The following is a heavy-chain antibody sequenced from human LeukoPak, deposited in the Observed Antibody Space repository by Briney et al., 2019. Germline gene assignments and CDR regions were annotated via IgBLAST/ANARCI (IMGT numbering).Heavy chain of an antibody. Sequence: ASVKVSCKASGYTFTSYDINWVRQATGQGLEWMGWMNPNSGNTGCAQKFQGRVTMTRNTSISTAYMELSSLRSEDTAVYYCARDLGYCTNGVCHTRFDYWGQGTLVAVSS. CDR1: GYTFTSYD. V-gene: IGHV1-8*01. J-gene: IGHJ4*02. D-gene: IGHD2-8*01. CDR3: ARDLGYCTNGVCHTRFDY. CDR2: MNPNSGNT.